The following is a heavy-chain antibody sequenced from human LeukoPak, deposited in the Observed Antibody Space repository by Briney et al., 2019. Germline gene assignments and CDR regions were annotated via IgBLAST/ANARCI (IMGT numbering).Heavy chain of an antibody. CDR2: INPSGGST. D-gene: IGHD4-17*01. J-gene: IGHJ4*02. Sequence: GASVKVSCKASGYTFTSYYMHWVRQAPGQGLEWMGIINPSGGSTSYAQKFQGRVTMTRDTSTSTVYMELSSLRSEDTAVYYCARDRHSLTTVTRAFEYWGQGTLVTVSS. CDR3: ARDRHSLTTVTRAFEY. V-gene: IGHV1-46*01. CDR1: GYTFTSYY.